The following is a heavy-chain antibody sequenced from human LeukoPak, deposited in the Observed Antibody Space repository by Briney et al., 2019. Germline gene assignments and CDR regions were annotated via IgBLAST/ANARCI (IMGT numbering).Heavy chain of an antibody. J-gene: IGHJ4*02. CDR3: ARDKGRLEYGDPRGFDY. CDR2: SFNRGST. Sequence: SETLSLTCTVSGDSITSSNYYWGWIRQPPGKGLEWIGSSFNRGSTHYNPSLKSRVTISVDTSKNQFSLKLSSVTAADTAVYYCARDKGRLEYGDPRGFDYWGQGTLVTVSS. CDR1: GDSITSSNYY. V-gene: IGHV4-39*07. D-gene: IGHD4-17*01.